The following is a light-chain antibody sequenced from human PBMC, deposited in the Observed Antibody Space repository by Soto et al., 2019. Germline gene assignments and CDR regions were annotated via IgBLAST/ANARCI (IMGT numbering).Light chain of an antibody. CDR3: RQYSSSPRT. Sequence: EIVLTQSPGTLSLSTGERATLSWRASQSVSSSYLAWYQQKHGQAPRLLIYGASSRATGIPDRFSGSGYGTDFSLTISRLEPEDFAVYHCRQYSSSPRTFGQGTRLEIK. J-gene: IGKJ5*01. CDR1: QSVSSSY. CDR2: GAS. V-gene: IGKV3-20*01.